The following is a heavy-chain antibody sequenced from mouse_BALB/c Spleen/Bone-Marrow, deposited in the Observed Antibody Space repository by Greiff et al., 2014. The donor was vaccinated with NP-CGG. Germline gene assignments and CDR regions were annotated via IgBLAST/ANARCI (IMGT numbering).Heavy chain of an antibody. Sequence: EVMLEESGGGLVKPGGSLKLSCAASGFTFSSYTMSWVRQTPEKRLEWVATITSGGGYTYYPDNVKGRFTISRDNAKSTLYLQMSSLKSEDTAMYYCTRDLYDGYSYYAMDYWGQGTSVTVSS. CDR1: GFTFSSYT. J-gene: IGHJ4*01. CDR2: ITSGGGYT. D-gene: IGHD2-3*01. V-gene: IGHV5-6-4*01. CDR3: TRDLYDGYSYYAMDY.